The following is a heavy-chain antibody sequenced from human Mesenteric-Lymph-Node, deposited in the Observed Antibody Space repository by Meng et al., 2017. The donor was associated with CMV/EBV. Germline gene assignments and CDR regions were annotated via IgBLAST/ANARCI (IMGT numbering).Heavy chain of an antibody. Sequence: FTVSRYTMGRDRQAPGKGLEGDAAISGSGSSTNYADAVKGQFTISRDNSKNTLYLQMDSLRAEDTAVYYCAKDPRPYSYGLLNWFDPWGQGTLVTVS. D-gene: IGHD5-18*01. CDR2: ISGSGSST. CDR3: AKDPRPYSYGLLNWFDP. J-gene: IGHJ5*02. V-gene: IGHV3-23*01. CDR1: FTVSRYT.